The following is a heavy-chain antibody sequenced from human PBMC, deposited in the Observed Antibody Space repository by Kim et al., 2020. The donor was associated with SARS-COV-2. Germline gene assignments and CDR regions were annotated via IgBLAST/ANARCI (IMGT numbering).Heavy chain of an antibody. CDR3: ARDRYSGYDWDYGMDV. V-gene: IGHV3-33*01. Sequence: GGSLRLSCAASGFTFSSYGMHWVRQAPGKGLEWVAVIWYDGSNKYYADSVKGRFTISRDNSKNTLYLQMNSLRAEDTAVYYCARDRYSGYDWDYGMDVWGQGTTVTVSS. J-gene: IGHJ6*02. CDR1: GFTFSSYG. D-gene: IGHD5-12*01. CDR2: IWYDGSNK.